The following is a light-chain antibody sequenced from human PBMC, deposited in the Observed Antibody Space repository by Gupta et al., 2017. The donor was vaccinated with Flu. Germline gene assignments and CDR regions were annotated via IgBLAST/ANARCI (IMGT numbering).Light chain of an antibody. J-gene: IGLJ3*02. CDR1: SLTNYY. CDR2: NKN. CDR3: SSQDSSGNPRGV. V-gene: IGLV3-19*01. Sequence: SSELTQYPAVSVALGRTVRITCQGDSLTNYYANWYQQKPGQAPILVIYNKNNRPSGIPDRFSGANTGDTASLTITGAQAEDEADYYWSSQDSSGNPRGVFGGGTKVTVL.